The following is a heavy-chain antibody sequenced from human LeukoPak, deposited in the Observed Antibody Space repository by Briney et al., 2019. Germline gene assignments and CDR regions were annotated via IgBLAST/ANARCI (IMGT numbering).Heavy chain of an antibody. V-gene: IGHV3-48*03. CDR1: GFTFSSYE. J-gene: IGHJ6*03. Sequence: GGSLRLSCAASGFTFSSYEMNWVRQAPGKGLEWVSYISSSGSTIYYADSVKGRFTISRDNAKNTLYLQMNSLRAEDTAVYYCARAQAGRGMDVWGKGTTVTISS. D-gene: IGHD2-15*01. CDR3: ARAQAGRGMDV. CDR2: ISSSGSTI.